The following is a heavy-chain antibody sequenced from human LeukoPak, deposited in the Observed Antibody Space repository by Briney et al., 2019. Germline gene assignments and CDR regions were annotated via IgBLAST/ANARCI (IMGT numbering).Heavy chain of an antibody. Sequence: QTGGSLRLSRAASGFTFSSYWMSWVRQAPGKGLEWVAFIRYDGSNKYYADSVKGRFTISRDKSKNTLYLQMNSLRAEDTAVYYCAKDLHDIVASPFDYWGQGTLVTVSS. CDR3: AKDLHDIVASPFDY. D-gene: IGHD5-12*01. J-gene: IGHJ4*02. CDR2: IRYDGSNK. CDR1: GFTFSSYW. V-gene: IGHV3-30*02.